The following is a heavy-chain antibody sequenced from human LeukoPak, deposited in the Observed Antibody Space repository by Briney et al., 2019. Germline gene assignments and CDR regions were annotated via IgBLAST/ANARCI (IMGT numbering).Heavy chain of an antibody. Sequence: PGGSLRLSCAASGFTFSSYWMSWVRQAPGKGLEWVSSISSSSSYIYYADSVKGRFTISRDNAKNSLYLQMNSLRAEDTTVYYCARDVVGNLVGAFDIWGQGTMVSVSS. D-gene: IGHD1-7*01. J-gene: IGHJ3*02. V-gene: IGHV3-21*01. CDR2: ISSSSSYI. CDR3: ARDVVGNLVGAFDI. CDR1: GFTFSSYW.